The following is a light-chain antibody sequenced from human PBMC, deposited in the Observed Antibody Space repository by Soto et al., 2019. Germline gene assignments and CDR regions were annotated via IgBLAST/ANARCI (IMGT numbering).Light chain of an antibody. Sequence: EIVLTQSPATLSVSPGERVSLSCRASQSVDISLAWYQQKPGQAPRLLIYGASTRATGIPARFSGSGSGTEFTLTISSLQSEDFAVYYCQQYNNWPPWTFGQGTKVDI. CDR1: QSVDIS. J-gene: IGKJ1*01. CDR3: QQYNNWPPWT. CDR2: GAS. V-gene: IGKV3-15*01.